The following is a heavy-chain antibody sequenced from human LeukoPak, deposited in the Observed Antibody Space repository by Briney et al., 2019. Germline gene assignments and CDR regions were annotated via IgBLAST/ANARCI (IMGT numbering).Heavy chain of an antibody. J-gene: IGHJ4*02. CDR1: GFPFIEYS. Sequence: GGSLRLSCTASGFPFIEYSMNWVRQAPGKGLEWISYIGISSGNTKYADSVKGRFTISVDNAKNSLYLQMNSLRVEDTAVYYCARDHNYAFDNWGQGTLVSVSS. CDR2: IGISSGNT. D-gene: IGHD5-18*01. CDR3: ARDHNYAFDN. V-gene: IGHV3-48*04.